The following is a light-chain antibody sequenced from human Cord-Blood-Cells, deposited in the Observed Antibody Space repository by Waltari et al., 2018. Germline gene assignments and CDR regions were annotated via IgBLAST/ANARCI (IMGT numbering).Light chain of an antibody. Sequence: QSVLTQPPSAPGTPGQRVTLPCSGSSSNIGSNYVYWYQQLPGTAPKLLIYRNNQRPSGVPDRFSGSKSGTSASLAISGLRSEDEADYYCAAWDDSLSGPVFGGGTKLTVL. CDR1: SSNIGSNY. CDR3: AAWDDSLSGPV. CDR2: RNN. J-gene: IGLJ3*02. V-gene: IGLV1-47*01.